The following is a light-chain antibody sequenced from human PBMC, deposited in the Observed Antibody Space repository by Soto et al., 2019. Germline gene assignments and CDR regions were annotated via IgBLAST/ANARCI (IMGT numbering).Light chain of an antibody. J-gene: IGLJ2*01. Sequence: QSGLTQPASVSGSPGQSITIYCAGTMRDVGAYNLVSWYQQHPGRAPQLIIYEVRNRPSGISFRFSGSKSGNTASLTISGLQAEDEADYYCSSYTSKSSLIFGGGTKLTVL. CDR1: MRDVGAYNL. V-gene: IGLV2-14*01. CDR2: EVR. CDR3: SSYTSKSSLI.